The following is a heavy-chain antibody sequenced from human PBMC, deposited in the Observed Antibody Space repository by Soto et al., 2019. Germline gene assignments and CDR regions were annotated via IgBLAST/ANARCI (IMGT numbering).Heavy chain of an antibody. Sequence: QLRLVQSGAEVRKPGSSVKVSCKAPGDTFTNYAISWLRLVPGQGLEWMGGFRPFVEAADLAQKFRGRLTITADASTSTDYMELSDLRSEDTAIYYCARGGYYNSWRFDYWGQGALITVS. CDR1: GDTFTNYA. CDR2: FRPFVEAA. CDR3: ARGGYYNSWRFDY. D-gene: IGHD3-10*01. V-gene: IGHV1-69*01. J-gene: IGHJ4*02.